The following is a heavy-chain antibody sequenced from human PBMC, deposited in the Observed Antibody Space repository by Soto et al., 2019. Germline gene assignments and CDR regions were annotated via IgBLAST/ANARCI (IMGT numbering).Heavy chain of an antibody. D-gene: IGHD4-17*01. Sequence: ASVKVSCKASGYTFTSYYMHWVRQAPGQGLEWMGIINPSGGSTSYAQKFQGRVTMTRDTSTSTVYMELSSLRSEDTAMYYCARDFDPTAVVPRGWSNNWSDPGGQGTLVTVPS. V-gene: IGHV1-46*01. CDR3: ARDFDPTAVVPRGWSNNWSDP. CDR2: INPSGGST. CDR1: GYTFTSYY. J-gene: IGHJ5*02.